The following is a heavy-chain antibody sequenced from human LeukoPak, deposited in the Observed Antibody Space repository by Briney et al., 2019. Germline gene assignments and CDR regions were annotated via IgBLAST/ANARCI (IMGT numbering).Heavy chain of an antibody. Sequence: GGTLRLSCAASGFTFRSYAMNWVRQAPGKGLEWVSGISGSGGSTYNADSVKGRFTISRDNSKNTVYPQMNSLRAEDTAVYYCAKDYYGSGNDAFDIWGQGTMVTVSS. D-gene: IGHD3-10*01. CDR2: ISGSGGST. V-gene: IGHV3-23*01. J-gene: IGHJ3*02. CDR3: AKDYYGSGNDAFDI. CDR1: GFTFRSYA.